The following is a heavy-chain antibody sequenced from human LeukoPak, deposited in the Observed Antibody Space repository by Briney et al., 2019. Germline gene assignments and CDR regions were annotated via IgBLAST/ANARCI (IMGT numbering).Heavy chain of an antibody. CDR3: ARGIEARPLYFDF. CDR1: GFTFSKFW. Sequence: GGSLRLSCAASGFTFSKFWMHWVRQVPGKGLVWVSRINGDGSSTNYADSVKGRFTISRDNAKNTVYLQMNSLRAEDTAVYYCARGIEARPLYFDFWGQGTLVTVSS. CDR2: INGDGSST. D-gene: IGHD6-6*01. V-gene: IGHV3-74*01. J-gene: IGHJ4*02.